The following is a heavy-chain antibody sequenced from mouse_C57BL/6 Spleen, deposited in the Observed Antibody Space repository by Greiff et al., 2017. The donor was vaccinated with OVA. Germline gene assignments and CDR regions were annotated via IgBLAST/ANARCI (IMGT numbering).Heavy chain of an antibody. V-gene: IGHV1-26*01. CDR2: INPNNGGT. D-gene: IGHD2-1*01. CDR3: ARSGGNYYYFDY. CDR1: GYTFTDYY. Sequence: EVQLQQSGPELVKPGASVKISCKASGYTFTDYYMNWVKQSHGKSLEWIGDINPNNGGTSYNQKFKGKATLTVEQSSSTAYMELRSLTSEDSAVYYCARSGGNYYYFDYWGQGTTLTVSS. J-gene: IGHJ2*01.